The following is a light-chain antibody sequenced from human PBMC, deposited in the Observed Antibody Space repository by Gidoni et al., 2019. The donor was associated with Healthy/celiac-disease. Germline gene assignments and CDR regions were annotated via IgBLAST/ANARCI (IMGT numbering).Light chain of an antibody. CDR2: GAS. V-gene: IGKV3-15*01. CDR1: QSVSSN. Sequence: ELVMTQSPATLSVSPGERATLSCRASQSVSSNLAWYQQKPGQAPRLLIDGASARATVIPARFSGSGSGTEFTLTISSLQSEDFAVYDCQQYNNWPLTFGGGTKVEIK. CDR3: QQYNNWPLT. J-gene: IGKJ4*01.